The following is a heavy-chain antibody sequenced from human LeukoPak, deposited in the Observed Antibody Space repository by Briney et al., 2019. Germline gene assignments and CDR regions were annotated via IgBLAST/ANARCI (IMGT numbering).Heavy chain of an antibody. CDR1: GFTFSSYA. V-gene: IGHV3-20*01. Sequence: PGGSLRLSCAASGFTFSSYAMSWVRQAPGKGLEWVSGIHWSGTSRGYADSVKGRFTISRDNAKNSLYLDMNSLRAEDTALYHCARALYGDYYFYGLDVWGQGTTVTVSS. CDR3: ARALYGDYYFYGLDV. CDR2: IHWSGTSR. D-gene: IGHD4-17*01. J-gene: IGHJ6*02.